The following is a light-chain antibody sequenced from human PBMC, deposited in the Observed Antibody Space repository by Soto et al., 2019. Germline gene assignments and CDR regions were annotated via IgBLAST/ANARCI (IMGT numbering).Light chain of an antibody. CDR2: GAS. J-gene: IGKJ5*01. V-gene: IGKV3-15*01. Sequence: EIVMTQSPATLSVSPGERATLSCRASQSVSSNLAWYQQKPGQAXRLXIYGASTRATGIAARFSGSGSGTEFTLTISSLQSEDFAVYYCQQYNNWPPITFGQGTRLEIK. CDR1: QSVSSN. CDR3: QQYNNWPPIT.